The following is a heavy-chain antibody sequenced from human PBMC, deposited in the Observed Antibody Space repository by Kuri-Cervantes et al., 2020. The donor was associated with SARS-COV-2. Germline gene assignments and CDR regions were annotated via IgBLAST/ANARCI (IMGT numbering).Heavy chain of an antibody. J-gene: IGHJ3*02. CDR3: ARDFRGSNYYDSSGPHDAFDI. Sequence: ASVKVSCKVSGYTLTELSMHWVRQAPGKGLEWMGWISAYNGNTNYAQKLQGRVTMTTDTSTSTAYMELRSLRSEDTAVYYCARDFRGSNYYDSSGPHDAFDIWGQGTMVTVSS. CDR2: ISAYNGNT. CDR1: GYTLTELS. D-gene: IGHD3-22*01. V-gene: IGHV1-18*01.